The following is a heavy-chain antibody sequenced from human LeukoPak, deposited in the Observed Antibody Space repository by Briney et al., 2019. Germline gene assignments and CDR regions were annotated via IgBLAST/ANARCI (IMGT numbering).Heavy chain of an antibody. CDR1: GFRFTTYW. CDR2: IKEDGSDK. J-gene: IGHJ4*02. Sequence: GGSLRLSCAASGFRFTTYWMTWVRQAPGKGLEWVANIKEDGSDKHYVDSVKGRFTISRDNAKNTLYLQMNSLRAEDTAVYYCARGFWGPDYWGQGTLVTVSS. V-gene: IGHV3-7*01. D-gene: IGHD7-27*01. CDR3: ARGFWGPDY.